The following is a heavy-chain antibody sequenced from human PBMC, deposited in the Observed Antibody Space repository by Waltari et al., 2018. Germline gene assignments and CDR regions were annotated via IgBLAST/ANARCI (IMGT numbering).Heavy chain of an antibody. J-gene: IGHJ5*02. Sequence: QVQLVQSGAEVKKPGSSVTVSCKASGGTFRSYAYRGGRRAPGQGIEWRGGILPSFVTDNNAPKVQGRVTISADESTSAAYMELSSLRSEDTAVYYCARVRTLLWFGELLWFDPWGQGTLVTVSS. V-gene: IGHV1-69*01. CDR2: ILPSFVTD. D-gene: IGHD3-10*01. CDR3: ARVRTLLWFGELLWFDP. CDR1: GGTFRSYA.